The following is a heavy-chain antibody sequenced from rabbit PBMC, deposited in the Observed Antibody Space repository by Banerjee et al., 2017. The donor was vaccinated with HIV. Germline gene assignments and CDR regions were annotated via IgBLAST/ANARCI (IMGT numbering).Heavy chain of an antibody. V-gene: IGHV1S40*01. CDR2: IYTGSGNT. CDR1: GFDFSSDA. J-gene: IGHJ4*01. D-gene: IGHD1-1*01. CDR3: ARDPDGGTDYYTLNL. Sequence: QSLEESGGDLVKPGASLTLTCKASGFDFSSDAMCWVRQAPGKGLEWIGCIYTGSGNTYYASWAKGRFTISKTSSTTVTLQMTSLTDADTATYFCARDPDGGTDYYTLNLWGPGTLVTVS.